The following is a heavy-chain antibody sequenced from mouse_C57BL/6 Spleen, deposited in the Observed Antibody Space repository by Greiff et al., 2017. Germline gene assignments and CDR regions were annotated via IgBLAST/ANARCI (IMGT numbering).Heavy chain of an antibody. V-gene: IGHV1-26*01. D-gene: IGHD2-2*01. Sequence: VQLQQSGPELVKPGASVKISCKASGYTFTDYYMNWVKQSHGKSLEWIGDINPNNGGTSYNQKFKGKATLTVDKSSSTAYMELRSLASEGYAVYYCARRGYGDGYGSWFAYWGQGTLVTVSA. CDR1: GYTFTDYY. J-gene: IGHJ3*01. CDR3: ARRGYGDGYGSWFAY. CDR2: INPNNGGT.